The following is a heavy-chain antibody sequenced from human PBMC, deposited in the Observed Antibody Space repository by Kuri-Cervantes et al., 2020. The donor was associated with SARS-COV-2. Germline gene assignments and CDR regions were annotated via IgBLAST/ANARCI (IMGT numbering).Heavy chain of an antibody. V-gene: IGHV3-64*01. J-gene: IGHJ4*02. CDR3: ARGGCSITSCYQYYFDY. CDR2: ISSNGGST. CDR1: GFTFSSYA. D-gene: IGHD2-2*01. Sequence: GESLKISCAASGFTFSSYAMHWVRQAPGKGLEYVSAISSNGGSTYYANSVKGRFTISRDNSKNTLYLQMGSLRAEDMAVYYCARGGCSITSCYQYYFDYWGQGTLVTVSS.